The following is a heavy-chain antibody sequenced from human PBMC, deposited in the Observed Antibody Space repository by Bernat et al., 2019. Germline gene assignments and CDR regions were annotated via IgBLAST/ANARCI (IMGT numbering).Heavy chain of an antibody. V-gene: IGHV3-33*01. J-gene: IGHJ4*02. CDR2: IWYDGSNK. CDR3: ARRDGYMGFDY. D-gene: IGHD5-24*01. Sequence: QVQLVESGGGVVQPGRSLRLSCVASGFTFSSYGMHWVRQAPGKGLEWVAVIWYDGSNKYYADSVKGRFTISRDNSKNTLYLQMNSLRAEDTAVYYCARRDGYMGFDYWGQGTLVTVSS. CDR1: GFTFSSYG.